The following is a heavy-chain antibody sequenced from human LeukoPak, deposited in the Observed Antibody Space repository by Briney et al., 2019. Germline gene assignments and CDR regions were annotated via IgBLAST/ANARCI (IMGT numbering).Heavy chain of an antibody. V-gene: IGHV3-66*02. Sequence: PGGSLRLSCVASGFTDSDTYMSWVRQAPGKGLECVSVFWIDGTTHHADSVEGRFTISRDSSKNTLYLQMNSLRPEDTAVYYCATKYGENWGQGTLVTVSS. CDR2: FWIDGTT. CDR1: GFTDSDTY. CDR3: ATKYGEN. J-gene: IGHJ4*02. D-gene: IGHD4/OR15-4a*01.